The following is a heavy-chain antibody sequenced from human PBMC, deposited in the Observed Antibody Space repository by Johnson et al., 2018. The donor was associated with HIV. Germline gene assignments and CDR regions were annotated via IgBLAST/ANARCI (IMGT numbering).Heavy chain of an antibody. CDR1: GFTFSSYA. D-gene: IGHD3-22*01. J-gene: IGHJ3*01. CDR2: ISYDGTNK. Sequence: QVQVLESGGGVVQPGRSLRLSCAASGFTFSSYAMHWVRQAPGKGLEWVAVISYDGTNKYYADSVKGRFTISRDNSKNTLYLQMGSLRVEDMAVYYCARDLMDSSDYPPDAFDVWGQGTMVTVSS. V-gene: IGHV3-30*14. CDR3: ARDLMDSSDYPPDAFDV.